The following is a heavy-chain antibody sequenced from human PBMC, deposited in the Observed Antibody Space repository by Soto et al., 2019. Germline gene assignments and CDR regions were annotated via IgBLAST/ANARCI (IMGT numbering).Heavy chain of an antibody. D-gene: IGHD2-15*01. Sequence: GGSLRLSCVTSGFTFTKYSMNWVRQAPGKGLEWVSYISYSGETKYYADSLKGRYAISRDDAKNSVYLQMNSLRDEDTAFYYCVRGVVVVVGSTAENFDHWGQGTLVTVSS. J-gene: IGHJ4*02. CDR1: GFTFTKYS. CDR3: VRGVVVVVGSTAENFDH. V-gene: IGHV3-48*02. CDR2: ISYSGETK.